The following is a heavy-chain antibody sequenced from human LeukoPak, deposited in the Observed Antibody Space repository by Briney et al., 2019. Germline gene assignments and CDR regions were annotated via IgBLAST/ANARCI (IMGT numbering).Heavy chain of an antibody. Sequence: SETLSLTCTVSGGSISSYYWSWIRQPPGKGLEWIGSIHYSGSTNYNPSLKSRVTISVDTSKNQFSLKLSSVTAADTAVYYWSRVNYGSARGYYYYYMDVWGKGTTVTVSS. J-gene: IGHJ6*03. D-gene: IGHD3-10*01. CDR1: GGSISSYY. CDR2: IHYSGST. V-gene: IGHV4-59*01. CDR3: SRVNYGSARGYYYYYMDV.